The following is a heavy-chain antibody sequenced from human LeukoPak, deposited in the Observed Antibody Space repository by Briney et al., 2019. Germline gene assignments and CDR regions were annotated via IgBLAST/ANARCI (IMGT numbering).Heavy chain of an antibody. D-gene: IGHD3-9*01. CDR3: ARSASYYDILTGYYPGWFDP. CDR1: GGSISSGGYY. CDR2: IYYSGCT. Sequence: SQTLSLTCTVSGGSISSGGYYWSWIRQHPGKGLEWIGYIYYSGCTYYNPSLKSRVTISVDTSKNQFSLKLSSVTAADTAVYYCARSASYYDILTGYYPGWFDPWGQGTLVTVSS. V-gene: IGHV4-31*03. J-gene: IGHJ5*02.